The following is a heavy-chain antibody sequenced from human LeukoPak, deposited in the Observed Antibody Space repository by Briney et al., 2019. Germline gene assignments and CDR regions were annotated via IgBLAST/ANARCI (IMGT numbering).Heavy chain of an antibody. CDR2: IYYSGST. CDR1: GGSISSSSYY. J-gene: IGHJ1*01. Sequence: SETLSLTCTVSGGSISSSSYYWGWIRQPPGKGLEWIGSIYYSGSTYYNPSLKSRVTISVDTSKNQFSLKLSSVTAADTAVYYCARQIAAVKYFQHWGQGTLVTVSS. CDR3: ARQIAAVKYFQH. D-gene: IGHD6-13*01. V-gene: IGHV4-39*01.